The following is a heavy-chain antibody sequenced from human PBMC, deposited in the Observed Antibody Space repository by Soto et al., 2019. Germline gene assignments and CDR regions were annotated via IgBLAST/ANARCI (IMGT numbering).Heavy chain of an antibody. Sequence: SVKVSCKASGGTFSSYAISWVRQAPGQGLEWMGGIIPIFGTANYAQKFQGRVTITADESTSTAYMELSSLRSEDTAVYYCAKTICSGGSCYDFDYWGQGTLVTV. D-gene: IGHD2-15*01. J-gene: IGHJ4*02. V-gene: IGHV1-69*13. CDR2: IIPIFGTA. CDR1: GGTFSSYA. CDR3: AKTICSGGSCYDFDY.